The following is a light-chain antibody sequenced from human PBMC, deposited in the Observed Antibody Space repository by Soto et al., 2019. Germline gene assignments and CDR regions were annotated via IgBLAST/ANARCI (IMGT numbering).Light chain of an antibody. Sequence: EIVLTQSPGTLSLSPGERATHSCRASQSVSSYLAWYQQKPGQAPRLLIYGAPSRATGIPDRFSGSGSGTDFTLTISRLEPEDFAVYYCQQYGSSGRTFGQGTKVDIK. CDR1: QSVSSY. CDR3: QQYGSSGRT. CDR2: GAP. V-gene: IGKV3-20*01. J-gene: IGKJ1*01.